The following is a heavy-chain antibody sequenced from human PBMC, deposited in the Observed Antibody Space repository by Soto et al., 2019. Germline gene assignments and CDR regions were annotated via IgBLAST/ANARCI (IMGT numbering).Heavy chain of an antibody. D-gene: IGHD6-6*01. V-gene: IGHV5-51*01. CDR2: IYPGDSDT. Sequence: GESLKISCKGSGYSFTSYWIGWVRQMPGKGLEWMGIIYPGDSDTRYSPSFQGQVTISADKSISTAYLQWSSLKASDTAMYYCARSVSSFRYYYYGMDVWGQGTTVTVSS. J-gene: IGHJ6*02. CDR1: GYSFTSYW. CDR3: ARSVSSFRYYYYGMDV.